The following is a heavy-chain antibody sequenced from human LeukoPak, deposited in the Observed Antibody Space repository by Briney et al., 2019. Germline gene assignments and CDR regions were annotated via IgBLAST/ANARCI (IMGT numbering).Heavy chain of an antibody. J-gene: IGHJ4*02. Sequence: PGGSLRLSCAASGFTFSDYYMSWIRQAPGKGLEWVSYISSSGTTIYYADSVKGRFTISRDNAKNSLYLQMNSLRAEDTALYYCARDRIAAAGLYYFDYWGQGTLVTVSS. CDR3: ARDRIAAAGLYYFDY. CDR1: GFTFSDYY. V-gene: IGHV3-11*01. D-gene: IGHD6-13*01. CDR2: ISSSGTTI.